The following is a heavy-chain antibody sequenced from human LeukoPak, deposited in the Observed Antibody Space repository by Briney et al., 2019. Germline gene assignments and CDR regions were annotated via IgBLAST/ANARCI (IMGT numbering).Heavy chain of an antibody. J-gene: IGHJ3*02. V-gene: IGHV4-59*01. Sequence: SETLSLTCTVSGGSISSYYWSWIRQPPGKGLEWIGYIYYSGSTNYNPSLKSRVTISVDTSKNQFSLKLGSVTAADTAVYYCARRNHPYPDGGGAFDIWGQGTMVTVSS. CDR3: ARRNHPYPDGGGAFDI. CDR1: GGSISSYY. D-gene: IGHD3-16*01. CDR2: IYYSGST.